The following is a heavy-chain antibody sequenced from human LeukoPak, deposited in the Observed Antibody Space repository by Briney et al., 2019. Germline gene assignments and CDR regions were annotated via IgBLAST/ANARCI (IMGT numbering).Heavy chain of an antibody. CDR2: IIPIFGIA. J-gene: IGHJ4*02. Sequence: SVKVSCKASGGTFSSYAISWVRQAPGQGLEWMGRIIPIFGIANYAQKFQGRVTITADKSTSTAYMELSSLRSEDTAVYYCAGESRTNYYDSSGYRFDYWGQGTLVTVSS. D-gene: IGHD3-22*01. CDR3: AGESRTNYYDSSGYRFDY. CDR1: GGTFSSYA. V-gene: IGHV1-69*04.